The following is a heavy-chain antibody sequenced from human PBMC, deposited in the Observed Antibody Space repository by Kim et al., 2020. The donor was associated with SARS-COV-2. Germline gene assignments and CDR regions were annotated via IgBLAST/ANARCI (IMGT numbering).Heavy chain of an antibody. J-gene: IGHJ6*02. V-gene: IGHV1-69*13. D-gene: IGHD2-8*02. CDR1: GGTFSSYA. CDR3: ATRRFGEIVLVVFAYYYYGMDV. CDR2: IIPIFGTA. Sequence: SVKVSCKASGGTFSSYAISWVRQAPGQGLEWMGGIIPIFGTANYAQKFQGRVTITADESTSTAYMELSSLRSEDTAVYYCATRRFGEIVLVVFAYYYYGMDVWGQGTTVTVSS.